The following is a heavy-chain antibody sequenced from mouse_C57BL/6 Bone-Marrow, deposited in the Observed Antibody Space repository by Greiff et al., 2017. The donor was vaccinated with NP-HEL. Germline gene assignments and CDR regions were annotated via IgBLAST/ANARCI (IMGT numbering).Heavy chain of an antibody. CDR3: ARRGTTVVDFDY. CDR2: ISYDGSN. J-gene: IGHJ2*01. CDR1: GYSITSGYY. Sequence: ESGPGLVKPSQSLSLTCSVTGYSITSGYYWNWIRQFPGNKLEWMGYISYDGSNNYNPSLKNRISITRDTSKNPFFLMLITGTTDDTAAYYCARRGTTVVDFDYWGQGTTLTVSA. V-gene: IGHV3-6*01. D-gene: IGHD1-1*01.